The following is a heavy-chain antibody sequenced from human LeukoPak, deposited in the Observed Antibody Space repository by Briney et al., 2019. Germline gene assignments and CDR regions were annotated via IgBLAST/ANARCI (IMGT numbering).Heavy chain of an antibody. CDR2: IGSSISYI. CDR3: AREGYYSGMDV. CDR1: GGSITGSNW. J-gene: IGHJ6*02. V-gene: IGHV3-21*01. Sequence: GTLSLTCAVSGGSITGSNWWIWARQPPGKGLEWVSFIGSSISYISYADSVKGRFTISRDNAKNSLYLQMNSLRAEDTAVYYCAREGYYSGMDVWGQGTTVTVSS.